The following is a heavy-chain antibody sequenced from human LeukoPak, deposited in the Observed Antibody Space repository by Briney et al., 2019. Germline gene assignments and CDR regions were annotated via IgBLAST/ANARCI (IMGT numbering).Heavy chain of an antibody. J-gene: IGHJ6*02. V-gene: IGHV3-7*01. Sequence: GGSLRLSCAASGFTFSSYWMSWVRQAPGKGLEWVANIKQDGSEKYYVDSVKDRFTISRDNDKNSLYLQINSLRAEDAVLYYCTGGYSGYGYYYGMDVWGQGTTVTVSS. D-gene: IGHD5-12*01. CDR2: IKQDGSEK. CDR1: GFTFSSYW. CDR3: TGGYSGYGYYYGMDV.